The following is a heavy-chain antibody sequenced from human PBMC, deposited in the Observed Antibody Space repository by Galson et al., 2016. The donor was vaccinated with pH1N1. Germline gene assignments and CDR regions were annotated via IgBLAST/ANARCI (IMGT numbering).Heavy chain of an antibody. Sequence: SLRLSCAASGFTFSSSEMNWVRQAPGKGLEWVSYISSSGSTIHYADSVKGRFTVSRDNAKNSLYLQMNSLRAEDTAVYYCARPAEQQWLVILPFGYWGQGILVTVSS. J-gene: IGHJ4*02. D-gene: IGHD6-19*01. CDR3: ARPAEQQWLVILPFGY. CDR2: ISSSGSTI. CDR1: GFTFSSSE. V-gene: IGHV3-48*03.